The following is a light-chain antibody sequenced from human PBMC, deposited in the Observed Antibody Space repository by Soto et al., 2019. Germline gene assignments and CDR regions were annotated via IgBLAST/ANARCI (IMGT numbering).Light chain of an antibody. CDR3: YSYAGTSTWV. V-gene: IGLV2-23*01. Sequence: QSALTQPASVSESPGQSITISCTGTNNDVGNYKLVSWFQHHLGKAPKLIIYEGTKRPSGVSNRFSASQSGNTAYLTISGLQAEDEADYYCYSYAGTSTWVFGGGTKVTVL. CDR1: NNDVGNYKL. CDR2: EGT. J-gene: IGLJ3*02.